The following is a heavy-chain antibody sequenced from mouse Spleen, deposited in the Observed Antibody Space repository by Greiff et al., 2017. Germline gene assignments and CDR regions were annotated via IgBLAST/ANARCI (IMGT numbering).Heavy chain of an antibody. CDR1: GYAFSSSW. CDR2: IYPGDGDT. J-gene: IGHJ2*01. Sequence: VQLQQSGPELVKPGASVKISCKASGYAFSSSWMNWVKQRPGKGLEWIGRIYPGDGDTNYNGKFKGKATLTADKSSSTAYMQLSSLTSEDSAVYFCARWTVVEGDFDYWGQGTTLTVSS. V-gene: IGHV1-82*01. CDR3: ARWTVVEGDFDY. D-gene: IGHD1-1*01.